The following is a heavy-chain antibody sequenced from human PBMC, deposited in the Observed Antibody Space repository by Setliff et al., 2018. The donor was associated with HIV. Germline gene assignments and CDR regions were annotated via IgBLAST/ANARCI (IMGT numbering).Heavy chain of an antibody. J-gene: IGHJ6*02. V-gene: IGHV3-7*04. D-gene: IGHD3-10*01. CDR1: GFTFRSYW. CDR3: ARKLRPGHGVDV. CDR2: IGQDGSEK. Sequence: PGGSLRLSCVASGFTFRSYWMSWARQAPGKRPEWVANIGQDGSEKNYVDSVKGRFTISRDNAKNSMDLQMNSLRAEDTAIYYCARKLRPGHGVDVWGQGTTVTVSS.